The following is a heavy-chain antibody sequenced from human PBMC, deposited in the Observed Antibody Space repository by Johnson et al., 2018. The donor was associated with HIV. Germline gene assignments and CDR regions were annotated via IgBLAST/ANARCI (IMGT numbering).Heavy chain of an antibody. D-gene: IGHD4-17*01. V-gene: IGHV3-NL1*01. CDR2: IYSGGST. CDR3: ARVIRLGAVRLRHAFDI. Sequence: VQLVESGGGVVQPERSLRLSCAASGFTFSAYAMHWVRQAPGKGLEWVSVIYSGGSTYYADSVKGRFTISRDNSKNSLYLQMNSLRAEDTAVYYCARVIRLGAVRLRHAFDIWGQGTMVTVSS. J-gene: IGHJ3*02. CDR1: GFTFSAYA.